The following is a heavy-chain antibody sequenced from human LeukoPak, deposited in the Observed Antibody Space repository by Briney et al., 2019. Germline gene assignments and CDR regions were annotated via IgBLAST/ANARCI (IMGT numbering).Heavy chain of an antibody. CDR1: GGTFSSYA. D-gene: IGHD6-19*01. CDR2: IIPIFGTA. Sequence: AASVKVSCKASGGTFSSYAISWVRQAPGQGLEWMERIIPIFGTANYAQKFQGRVTITTDESTSTAYMELSSLRSEDTAVYYCAREYSSGEFDYWGQGTLVTVSS. J-gene: IGHJ4*02. V-gene: IGHV1-69*05. CDR3: AREYSSGEFDY.